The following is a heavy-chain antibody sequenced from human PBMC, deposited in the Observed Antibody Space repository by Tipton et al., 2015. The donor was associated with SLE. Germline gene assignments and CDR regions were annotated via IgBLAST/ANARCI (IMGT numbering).Heavy chain of an antibody. Sequence: LRLSCAAYGWSFSGYYWSWIRQPPGKGLEWIGEINHSGSTNYNPSPKSRVTISVDTSKNQFSLKLSSVTTADTAVYYCSRWTAMTTESYYFDYWGQGALVTVSS. V-gene: IGHV4-34*01. CDR1: GWSFSGYY. CDR2: INHSGST. D-gene: IGHD5-18*01. CDR3: SRWTAMTTESYYFDY. J-gene: IGHJ4*02.